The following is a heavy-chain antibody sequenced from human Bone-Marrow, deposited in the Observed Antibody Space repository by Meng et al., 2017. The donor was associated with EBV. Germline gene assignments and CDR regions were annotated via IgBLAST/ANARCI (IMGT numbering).Heavy chain of an antibody. J-gene: IGHJ4*02. Sequence: QVHLVQSGAEVKKPGASVKVSCQASGFTFNNYGISWVRQAPGQGLEWMGWISAYNGDANYAQKFQGRVTMTTDTPTSTAYMELRSLRSDDTAVYYCARSQAFNYWGQGTLVTVSS. CDR1: GFTFNNYG. CDR2: ISAYNGDA. V-gene: IGHV1-18*01. CDR3: ARSQAFNY.